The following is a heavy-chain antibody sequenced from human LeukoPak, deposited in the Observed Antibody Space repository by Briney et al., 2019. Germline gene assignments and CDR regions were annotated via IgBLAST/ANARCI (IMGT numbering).Heavy chain of an antibody. J-gene: IGHJ3*02. CDR3: ARHGGYSYGFRPIPPAFDI. CDR1: GGSISSYY. CDR2: IYYSGST. V-gene: IGHV4-59*08. D-gene: IGHD5-18*01. Sequence: SETLSLTCTVSGGSISSYYWSWIRQPPGKGLEWIGYIYYSGSTNYNPSLKSRVTISVDTSKNQFSLKLSSVTAADTATYYCARHGGYSYGFRPIPPAFDIWGQGTMVTVSS.